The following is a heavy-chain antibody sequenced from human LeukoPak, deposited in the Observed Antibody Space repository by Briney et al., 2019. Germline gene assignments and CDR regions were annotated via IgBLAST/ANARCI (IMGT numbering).Heavy chain of an antibody. CDR1: GFPVSSNY. J-gene: IGHJ4*02. CDR3: AKDRIQLWSKAEETGDPVDY. Sequence: SGGSLRLSCTASGFPVSSNYMSWVRQAPGRGLEWVSANNGRGDNTYCADSVRGRFHIYRDNSKNTPYLQMNSLRADDTAVYYCAKDRIQLWSKAEETGDPVDYWGQGTLVTVSS. CDR2: NNGRGDNT. D-gene: IGHD5-18*01. V-gene: IGHV3-23*01.